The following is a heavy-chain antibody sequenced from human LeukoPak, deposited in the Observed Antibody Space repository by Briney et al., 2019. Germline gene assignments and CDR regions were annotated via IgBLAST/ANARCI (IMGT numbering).Heavy chain of an antibody. V-gene: IGHV1-2*02. Sequence: SVXVSCKASGYTFTDYYLHWVRQAPGQGLEWMGWINPNSGGTNYAQKFQGRVTMTRDTSISTVYMELSRLRSDDTAVYYCVSLGATTIYYYGMDVWGQGTTVTVSS. CDR1: GYTFTDYY. CDR2: INPNSGGT. D-gene: IGHD1-26*01. CDR3: VSLGATTIYYYGMDV. J-gene: IGHJ6*02.